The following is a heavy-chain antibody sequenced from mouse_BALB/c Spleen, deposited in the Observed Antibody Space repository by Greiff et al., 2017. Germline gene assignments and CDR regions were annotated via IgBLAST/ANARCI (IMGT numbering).Heavy chain of an antibody. D-gene: IGHD1-1*01. J-gene: IGHJ4*01. CDR1: GYTFSSYW. CDR2: ILPGSGST. Sequence: QVQLKQSGAELMKPGASVKISCKATGYTFSSYWIEWVKQRPGHGLEWIGEILPGSGSTNYNEKFKGKATFTADTSSNTAYMQLSSLTSEDSAVYYCARGHYYGSSYYAMDYWGQGTSVTVSS. CDR3: ARGHYYGSSYYAMDY. V-gene: IGHV1-9*01.